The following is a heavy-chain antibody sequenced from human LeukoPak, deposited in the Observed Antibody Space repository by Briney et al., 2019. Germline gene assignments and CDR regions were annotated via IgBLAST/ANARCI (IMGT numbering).Heavy chain of an antibody. CDR3: AREPPPQYYSDWSFFDT. Sequence: GGSLRLSCAASGFSFSTYTMNWVCQAPGKGLEWVSSITGSSSFIKYADSLKGRFIISRDNAKNSLYLEMNSLSAEDTSIYYCAREPPPQYYSDWSFFDTWGLGTLVTVSS. V-gene: IGHV3-21*01. D-gene: IGHD3-10*01. CDR1: GFSFSTYT. CDR2: ITGSSSFI. J-gene: IGHJ4*02.